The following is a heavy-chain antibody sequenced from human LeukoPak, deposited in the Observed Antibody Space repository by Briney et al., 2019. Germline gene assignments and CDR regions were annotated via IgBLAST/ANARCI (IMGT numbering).Heavy chain of an antibody. V-gene: IGHV4-59*08. D-gene: IGHD3-9*01. CDR3: ARQDDILTGYSP. J-gene: IGHJ5*02. CDR2: IYYSGST. Sequence: PSETLSLTCTVSGDSISSYYWSWMRQPPGKGLEWIGYIYYSGSTNYNPSLKSRVTISVDTSKNQFSLKLSSVTAADTAVYYCARQDDILTGYSPWGQGTLVTVSS. CDR1: GDSISSYY.